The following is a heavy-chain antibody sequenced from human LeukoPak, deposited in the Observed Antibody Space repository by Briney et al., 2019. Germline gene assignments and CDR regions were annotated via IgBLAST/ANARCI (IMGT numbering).Heavy chain of an antibody. CDR1: GLTFSNYW. CDR2: INTDGSTT. Sequence: GGSLRLSCVASGLTFSNYWMHWVRRAPGKGLVWVSRINTDGSTTNYADSVKGRFTISRDNTKNTLYLQMNSLRVEDTAVYYCASAGSYRHDYWGQGTLVTVSS. D-gene: IGHD3-16*02. V-gene: IGHV3-74*01. CDR3: ASAGSYRHDY. J-gene: IGHJ4*02.